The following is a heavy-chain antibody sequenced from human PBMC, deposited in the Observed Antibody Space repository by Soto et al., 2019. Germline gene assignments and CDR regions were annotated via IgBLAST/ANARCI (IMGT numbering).Heavy chain of an antibody. CDR1: GYTFTGYY. J-gene: IGHJ5*02. V-gene: IGHV1-2*04. Sequence: ASVKVSCKASGYTFTGYYIHWVRQAPGQGLEWMGWINPNSGGTNYAQKFQGWVTMTRDTSISTAYMELSRLRSDDTAVYYCARDPASYYDFWSGYYKNWLDPWGQGTLVTVSS. CDR2: INPNSGGT. D-gene: IGHD3-3*01. CDR3: ARDPASYYDFWSGYYKNWLDP.